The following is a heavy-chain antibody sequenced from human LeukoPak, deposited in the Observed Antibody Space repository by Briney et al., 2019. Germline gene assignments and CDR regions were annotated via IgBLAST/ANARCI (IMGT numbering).Heavy chain of an antibody. J-gene: IGHJ4*02. V-gene: IGHV1-2*02. CDR3: ARGGGGLAY. D-gene: IGHD2-15*01. CDR1: GYSFTDYF. Sequence: ASVKVSCKAAGYSFTDYFIHWGRQAPGQGLEWMGWINPNSGGTNYAQRFQGRVTMTRDTSISTAYMELTSLTSDDTAVYFCARGGGGLAYWGPGTLVTVSS. CDR2: INPNSGGT.